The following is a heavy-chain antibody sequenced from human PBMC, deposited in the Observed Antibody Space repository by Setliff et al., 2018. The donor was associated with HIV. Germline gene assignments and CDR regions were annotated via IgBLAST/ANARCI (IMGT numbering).Heavy chain of an antibody. D-gene: IGHD5-18*01. CDR2: VFHSGST. V-gene: IGHV4-38-2*02. J-gene: IGHJ4*02. CDR1: GYSISSGYY. CDR3: ARDAERGYSYGYDY. Sequence: SETLSLTCAVSGYSISSGYYWGWIRQPPGKGLEWIGSVFHSGSTYHNPSLKSRVTMSVDTSKNQFSLKLSSVTAADTAVYYCARDAERGYSYGYDYWGQGTLVTVSS.